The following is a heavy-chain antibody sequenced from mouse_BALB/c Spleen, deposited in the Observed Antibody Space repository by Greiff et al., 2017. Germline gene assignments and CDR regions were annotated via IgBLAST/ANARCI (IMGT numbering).Heavy chain of an antibody. Sequence: EVKLVESGGGLVQPGGSLNLSCAASGFDFSRYWMSWARQAPGKGQEWIGEINPGSSTINYTPSLKDKFIISRDNAKNTLYLQMSKVRSEDTALYYCARLNYGYAMDYWGQGTSVTVSS. V-gene: IGHV4-2*02. CDR3: ARLNYGYAMDY. CDR1: GFDFSRYW. J-gene: IGHJ4*01. D-gene: IGHD1-1*01. CDR2: INPGSSTI.